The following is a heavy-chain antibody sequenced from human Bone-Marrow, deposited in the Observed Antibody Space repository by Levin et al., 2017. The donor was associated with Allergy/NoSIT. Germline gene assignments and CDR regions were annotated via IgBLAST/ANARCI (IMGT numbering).Heavy chain of an antibody. CDR2: ISGSGGST. V-gene: IGHV3-23*01. CDR3: ARDGQGHSSSPY. CDR1: GFTFSTYA. Sequence: GESLKISCAASGFTFSTYAMTWVRQPPGKRLEWVSSISGSGGSTYYADSVKGRFTISRDNSNNTLYLQMNSLRAEDTAVYYCARDGQGHSSSPYWGQGTLVTVSS. D-gene: IGHD6-6*01. J-gene: IGHJ4*02.